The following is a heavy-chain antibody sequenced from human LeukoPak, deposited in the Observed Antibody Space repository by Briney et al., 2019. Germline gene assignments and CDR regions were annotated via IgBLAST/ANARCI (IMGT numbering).Heavy chain of an antibody. Sequence: ASVKVSCKASGYTFTGYYKHWVRQAPGQGLEWMGWINPDSGGTNFAQNFQGRVTMTRDTSISTAYMELSRLRSDDTAVYYCARDGPIGSYYDFWSGYYTPFDYWGQGTLVTVSS. D-gene: IGHD3-3*01. CDR3: ARDGPIGSYYDFWSGYYTPFDY. J-gene: IGHJ4*02. CDR2: INPDSGGT. V-gene: IGHV1-2*02. CDR1: GYTFTGYY.